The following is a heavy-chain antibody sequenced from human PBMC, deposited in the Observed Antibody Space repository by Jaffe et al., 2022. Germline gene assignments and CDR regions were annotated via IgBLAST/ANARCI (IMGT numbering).Heavy chain of an antibody. CDR1: GFTFSSYA. CDR3: ARDGRYCSSTSCGLDY. CDR2: ISSNGGST. J-gene: IGHJ4*02. D-gene: IGHD2-2*01. Sequence: EVQLVESGGGLVQPGGSLRLSCAASGFTFSSYAMHWVRQAPGKGLEYVSAISSNGGSTYYANSVKGRFTISRDNSKNTLYLQMGSLRAEDMAVYYCARDGRYCSSTSCGLDYWGQGTLVTVSS. V-gene: IGHV3-64*01.